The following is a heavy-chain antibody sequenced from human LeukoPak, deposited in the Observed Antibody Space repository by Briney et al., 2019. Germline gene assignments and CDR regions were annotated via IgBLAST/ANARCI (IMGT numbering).Heavy chain of an antibody. V-gene: IGHV1-18*01. J-gene: IGHJ4*02. CDR2: ISAYNGNT. CDR3: ARDSPQLAYCGGDCYFFPDY. D-gene: IGHD2-21*02. Sequence: ASVKVSCKASGYTFTSYGISWVRQATGQGLEWMGWISAYNGNTNYAQKLQGRVTMTTDTSTSTAYMELRSLRSDDTAVYYCARDSPQLAYCGGDCYFFPDYWGQGTLVTVSS. CDR1: GYTFTSYG.